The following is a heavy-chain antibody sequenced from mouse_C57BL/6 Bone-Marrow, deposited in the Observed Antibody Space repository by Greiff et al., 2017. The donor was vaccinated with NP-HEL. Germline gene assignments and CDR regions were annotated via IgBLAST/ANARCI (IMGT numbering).Heavy chain of an antibody. Sequence: EVKLMESGGGLVQPKGSLKLSCAASGFSFNTYAMNWVRQAPGKGLEWVARIRSKSNNYATYYADSVKDRFTISRDDSESMLYLQMNNLKTEDTAMYYCVRSMIRRAYWGQGTLVTVSA. V-gene: IGHV10-1*01. CDR3: VRSMIRRAY. J-gene: IGHJ3*01. CDR2: IRSKSNNYAT. D-gene: IGHD2-4*01. CDR1: GFSFNTYA.